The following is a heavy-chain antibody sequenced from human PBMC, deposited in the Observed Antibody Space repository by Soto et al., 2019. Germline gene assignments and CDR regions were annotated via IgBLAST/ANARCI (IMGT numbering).Heavy chain of an antibody. CDR1: GFSFGDYI. Sequence: AQLVESGGSLVKPGGSLRLSCAASGFSFGDYIMNWVRQAPGRGLGGVASFSHSGFYIFYADSVKGRFTISRDNSRDSLYLQMNSLRVDDTAIYYCASPRDYCVTTSNCFIAFDIWGQGTRVTVSS. CDR2: FSHSGFYI. D-gene: IGHD4-17*01. CDR3: ASPRDYCVTTSNCFIAFDI. V-gene: IGHV3-21*01. J-gene: IGHJ3*02.